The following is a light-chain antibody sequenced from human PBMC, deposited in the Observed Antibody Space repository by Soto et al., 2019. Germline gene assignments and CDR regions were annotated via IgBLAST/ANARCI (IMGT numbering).Light chain of an antibody. CDR3: QQYDSSPRT. J-gene: IGKJ1*01. V-gene: IGKV4-1*01. Sequence: DIVMPQSPASVAASLGERVIIICESNQSVLYSSNNSNYLAWFQQKPGQPPKLLIYGASTRESGIPDRFSGSGSGTDFTLTINTLEPEDFAVYYCQQYDSSPRTFGEGTKVDIK. CDR2: GAS. CDR1: QSVLYSSNNSNY.